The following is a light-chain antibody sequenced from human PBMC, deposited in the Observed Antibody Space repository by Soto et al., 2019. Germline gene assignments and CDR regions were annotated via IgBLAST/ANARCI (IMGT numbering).Light chain of an antibody. CDR3: QAWDVSTVV. CDR1: RFGNKY. Sequence: SYELSQPPSLSVSPGQTASIPCSGDRFGNKYVCWYQQKPGQSPVLVIYQDTKRPSGIPERFSGSNSGNTATLTISGTQAMDEADYYCQAWDVSTVVFGGGTKLTVL. V-gene: IGLV3-1*01. CDR2: QDT. J-gene: IGLJ2*01.